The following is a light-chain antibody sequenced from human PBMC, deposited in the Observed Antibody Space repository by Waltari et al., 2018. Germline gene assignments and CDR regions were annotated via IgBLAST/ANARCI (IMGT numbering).Light chain of an antibody. V-gene: IGKV3-20*01. CDR1: PSAASIY. Sequence: EYVLTQSPGTLSLSPGERATLSCRASPSAASIYLAWYQQTPGQAPRLLIYGASNSATGIPDRFSGSGSGKDFTLTISRLEPEDFAVYYCQQYGDSPLYTFGRGTKLEIK. J-gene: IGKJ2*01. CDR2: GAS. CDR3: QQYGDSPLYT.